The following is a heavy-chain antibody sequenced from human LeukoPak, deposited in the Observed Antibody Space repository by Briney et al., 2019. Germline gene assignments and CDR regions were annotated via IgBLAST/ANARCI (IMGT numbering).Heavy chain of an antibody. CDR3: ARDTQEPAEMTTVGDAFDI. Sequence: SETLSLTCTVSGGSISSYYWSWIRQPPGKGPEGIGYSYYSGSTKYNSSIKSRVTISVDPSKDQFSLKLNSVSAADWAVYYCARDTQEPAEMTTVGDAFDIWGQGTMVTVSS. CDR2: SYYSGST. CDR1: GGSISSYY. J-gene: IGHJ3*02. D-gene: IGHD4-17*01. V-gene: IGHV4-59*01.